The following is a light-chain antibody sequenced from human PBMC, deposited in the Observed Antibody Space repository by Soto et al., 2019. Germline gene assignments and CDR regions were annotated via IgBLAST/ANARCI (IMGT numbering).Light chain of an antibody. Sequence: IQLTQSPSTLSASVGDRVTITCRASQGIGTALAWYHQRPGNSPDLLVYDASTLQSGVPSRFSGSGSETDFSLTISCLQPEDFGHYYCQQFNTKPLTFGGGTRVEIK. CDR3: QQFNTKPLT. CDR1: QGIGTA. J-gene: IGKJ4*01. V-gene: IGKV1-13*02. CDR2: DAS.